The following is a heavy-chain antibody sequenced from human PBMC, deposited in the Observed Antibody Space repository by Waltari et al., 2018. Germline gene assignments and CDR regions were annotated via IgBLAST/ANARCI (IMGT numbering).Heavy chain of an antibody. V-gene: IGHV4-38-2*01. Sequence: QVQLQESGPGLVKPSETLSLTCAVSGYSISSGYYWGWILQPPGRGLAWIGSIYHSGSTYYNPSLKSRVTISVDTAKNQFSLKLSSVTAADTAVYYCARLQLDRAVAGSTALEGYWGQGTLVTVSS. CDR1: GYSISSGYY. J-gene: IGHJ4*02. CDR3: ARLQLDRAVAGSTALEGY. D-gene: IGHD6-19*01. CDR2: IYHSGST.